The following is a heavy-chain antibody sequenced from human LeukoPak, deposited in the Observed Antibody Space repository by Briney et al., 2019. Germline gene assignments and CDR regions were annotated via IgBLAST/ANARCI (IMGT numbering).Heavy chain of an antibody. Sequence: SVKVSCKASGGTFSSYAISWVRQAPGQGLEWMGGIIPIFGTANYAQKFQGRVTITAGESTSTAYMELSSLRSEDTAVYYCARGGGKQQLVQAYGAFDIWGQGTMVTVSS. V-gene: IGHV1-69*13. J-gene: IGHJ3*02. CDR3: ARGGGKQQLVQAYGAFDI. CDR1: GGTFSSYA. CDR2: IIPIFGTA. D-gene: IGHD6-13*01.